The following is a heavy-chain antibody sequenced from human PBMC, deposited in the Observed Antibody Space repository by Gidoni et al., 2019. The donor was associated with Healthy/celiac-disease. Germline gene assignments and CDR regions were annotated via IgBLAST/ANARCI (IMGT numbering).Heavy chain of an antibody. J-gene: IGHJ3*02. V-gene: IGHV3-23*01. CDR1: GFTFSSYA. Sequence: EVQLLESGGGLIQPGGSLRLFCAASGFTFSSYAMSWVRQAPGKGLEWVSAISGSGGSTYYAYSVKGRFTISRDNSKNTLYLQMNSLRAEDTAVYYCAKDLVEMATLDAFDIWGQGTMVTVSS. CDR3: AKDLVEMATLDAFDI. D-gene: IGHD5-12*01. CDR2: ISGSGGST.